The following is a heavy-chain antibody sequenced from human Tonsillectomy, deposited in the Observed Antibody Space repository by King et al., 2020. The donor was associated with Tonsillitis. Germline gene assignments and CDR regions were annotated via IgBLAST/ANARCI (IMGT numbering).Heavy chain of an antibody. J-gene: IGHJ4*02. V-gene: IGHV3-33*01. CDR3: ARGIYGSGSYYIPQY. Sequence: QVQLVESGGGVVQPGRSLRLSCAASGYNFSSYGMHWVRQAPGKGLEWVALIWYDGSKKNYGNSVKGRFTISRDNSKNTLYLQMDTLRAEDTAVYYCARGIYGSGSYYIPQYWGQGTLVTVSS. D-gene: IGHD3-10*01. CDR2: IWYDGSKK. CDR1: GYNFSSYG.